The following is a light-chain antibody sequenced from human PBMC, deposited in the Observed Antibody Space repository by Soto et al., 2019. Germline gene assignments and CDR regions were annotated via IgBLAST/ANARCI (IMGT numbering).Light chain of an antibody. V-gene: IGKV3-20*01. Sequence: EIVLTQSPGTLSLSPWERATLSCRASQSVSSRYLAWYQQKPGQAPRPLIYATSSRATDVPDRFSGSGSGTDFTLTISRLEPEDFAVYYCQQYGNSLPWTFGQGTKVDI. J-gene: IGKJ1*01. CDR2: ATS. CDR1: QSVSSRY. CDR3: QQYGNSLPWT.